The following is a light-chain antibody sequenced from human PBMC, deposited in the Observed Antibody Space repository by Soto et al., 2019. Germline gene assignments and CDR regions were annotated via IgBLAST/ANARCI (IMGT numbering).Light chain of an antibody. V-gene: IGLV2-14*03. J-gene: IGLJ1*01. CDR3: CSYTSDLTPYV. CDR1: SSDIGGHGD. Sequence: QSVLTQPASVSGSPGQSITISCTGTSSDIGGHGDVSWYQQHPGKVPKLLIYGVTDRPSGVSNRFSGSKSGNVASLTISGLQAEDEADYYCCSYTSDLTPYVFGTGTKVTVL. CDR2: GVT.